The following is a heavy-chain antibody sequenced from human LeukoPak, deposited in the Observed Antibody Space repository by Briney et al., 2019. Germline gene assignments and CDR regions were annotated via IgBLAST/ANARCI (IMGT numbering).Heavy chain of an antibody. J-gene: IGHJ4*02. D-gene: IGHD1-26*01. CDR1: GFTVSSNY. CDR3: ARDGGYSGSYPYYFDY. Sequence: GGSLRLSCAASGFTVSSNYMSWVRQAPGKGLEWVSVIYSGGGTYYADSVKGRFTISRDNSKNTLYLQMNSLRAEDTAVYYCARDGGYSGSYPYYFDYWGQGTLVTVSS. CDR2: IYSGGGT. V-gene: IGHV3-53*01.